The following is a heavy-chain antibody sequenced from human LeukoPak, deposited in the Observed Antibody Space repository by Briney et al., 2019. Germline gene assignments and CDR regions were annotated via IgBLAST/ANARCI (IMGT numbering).Heavy chain of an antibody. V-gene: IGHV3-30-3*01. CDR1: GFTFSSYA. D-gene: IGHD2-15*01. J-gene: IGHJ6*02. CDR3: ARSISGYCSGGSCYGAYYYYGMDV. Sequence: GRSLRLSCAASGFTFSSYAMHWVRQAPGKGLEWVAVISYAGSNKYYADSVKGRFTISRDNSKNTLYLQMNSLRAEDTAVYYCARSISGYCSGGSCYGAYYYYGMDVWGQGTTVTVSS. CDR2: ISYAGSNK.